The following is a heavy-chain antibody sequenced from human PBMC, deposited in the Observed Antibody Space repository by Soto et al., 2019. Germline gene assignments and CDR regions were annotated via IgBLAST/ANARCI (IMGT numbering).Heavy chain of an antibody. Sequence: QLQLQESGPGLVKPSETLSLTCTVSGGSISTNDYYWGWIRQPPGKGLEWIGSVHNSGNTYYNPSLKSRLTISVDTSRNQFSLNLISVTAADTAVYYCGSLKYTGVADYWGQGTLVTVSS. CDR3: GSLKYTGVADY. D-gene: IGHD2-2*02. CDR2: VHNSGNT. J-gene: IGHJ4*02. V-gene: IGHV4-39*01. CDR1: GGSISTNDYY.